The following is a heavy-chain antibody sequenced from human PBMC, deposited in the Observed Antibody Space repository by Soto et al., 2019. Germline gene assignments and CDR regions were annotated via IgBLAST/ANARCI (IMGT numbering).Heavy chain of an antibody. CDR2: INPSGGST. Sequence: XSVKVSCKASGYTFTGHYMHWVRQAPGQGLECMGIINPSGGSTSYAQNFQGRVTMTRDTSTSTVYMELSSLRSEDTAVYYCARPESGSYCCSGYWGQGTLVTAPQ. CDR3: ARPESGSYCCSGY. CDR1: GYTFTGHY. J-gene: IGHJ4*02. D-gene: IGHD1-26*01. V-gene: IGHV1-46*01.